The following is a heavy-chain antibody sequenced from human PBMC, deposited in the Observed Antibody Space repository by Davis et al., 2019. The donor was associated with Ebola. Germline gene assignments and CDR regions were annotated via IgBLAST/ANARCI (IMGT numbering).Heavy chain of an antibody. Sequence: GESLKISCAASGFTFSSYWMSWVRQAPGKGLEWVGRIKSKTDGGTTDYAAPVKGRFTISRDDSKNTLYLQMNNLKTEDTAVYYCTSGITGTRGDYWGQGTLVTVSS. V-gene: IGHV3-15*01. D-gene: IGHD1-20*01. CDR3: TSGITGTRGDY. J-gene: IGHJ4*02. CDR1: GFTFSSYW. CDR2: IKSKTDGGTT.